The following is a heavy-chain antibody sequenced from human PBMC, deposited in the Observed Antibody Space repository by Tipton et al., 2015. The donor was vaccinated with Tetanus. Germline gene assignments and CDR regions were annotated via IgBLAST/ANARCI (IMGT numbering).Heavy chain of an antibody. CDR3: ARSSGYSGLGY. Sequence: SLRLSCAASEFTVSSYDMHWVRQATGKGLEWVSVIGAAGDAYYPGSVKGRFTISRENAKNSLYLQMNSLRAGDTAVYYCARSSGYSGLGYWGQGTLVAVSS. CDR1: EFTVSSYD. D-gene: IGHD3-22*01. V-gene: IGHV3-13*01. CDR2: IGAAGDA. J-gene: IGHJ4*02.